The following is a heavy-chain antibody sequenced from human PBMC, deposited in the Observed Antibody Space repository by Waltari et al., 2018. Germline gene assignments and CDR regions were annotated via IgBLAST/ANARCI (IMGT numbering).Heavy chain of an antibody. V-gene: IGHV1-8*01. D-gene: IGHD3-16*01. J-gene: IGHJ6*02. CDR1: GYTFTSYD. CDR3: ARSLGGAGWYYGMDV. Sequence: QVQLVQSGAEVTKPGASVKVSCKASGYTFTSYDINWVRQATGKGLEGMGWMNPNSGNTGYAQKFKGRVTMTRNTSISKAYRELGSLSSEDTAGYYCARSLGGAGWYYGMDVWGQGTTVTVSS. CDR2: MNPNSGNT.